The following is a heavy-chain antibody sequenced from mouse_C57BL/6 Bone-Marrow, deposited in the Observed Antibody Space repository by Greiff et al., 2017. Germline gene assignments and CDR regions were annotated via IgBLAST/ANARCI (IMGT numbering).Heavy chain of an antibody. Sequence: EVQLQESGGGLVKPGGSLKLSCAASGFTFSSYAMSWVRQTPEKRLEWVATISDGGSYTYYPDNVKGRFTISRDNAKNNLYLQMSHLKSEDTAMYYCASPLLLRSSWFAYWGQGTLVTVSA. J-gene: IGHJ3*01. CDR1: GFTFSSYA. CDR2: ISDGGSYT. V-gene: IGHV5-4*01. CDR3: ASPLLLRSSWFAY. D-gene: IGHD1-1*01.